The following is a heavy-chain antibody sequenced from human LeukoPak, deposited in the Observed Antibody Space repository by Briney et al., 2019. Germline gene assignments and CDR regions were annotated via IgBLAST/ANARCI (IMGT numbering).Heavy chain of an antibody. CDR3: ARQKYCSSTSCGGILDY. Sequence: GESLKISCKGSGYSFTSYWIGWVRQMPGKGLEWMGIIYPGDSDTRYSPSFQGQVTISADKSISTAYLQWRSLKASDTAMYYCARQKYCSSTSCGGILDYWGQGTLVTVSS. D-gene: IGHD2-2*01. CDR2: IYPGDSDT. J-gene: IGHJ4*02. V-gene: IGHV5-51*01. CDR1: GYSFTSYW.